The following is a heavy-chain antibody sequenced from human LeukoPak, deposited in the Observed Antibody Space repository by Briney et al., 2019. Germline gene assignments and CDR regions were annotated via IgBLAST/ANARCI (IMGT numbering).Heavy chain of an antibody. CDR1: GGSISSHY. CDR3: ARSQERGGDCYQAFDY. J-gene: IGHJ4*02. CDR2: IYFNGYT. D-gene: IGHD2-21*02. Sequence: SETLSLTCVVSGGSISSHYWSWIRQPPGRGLEWIGFIYFNGYTNYNPSLKTRVTISVDSSKNQFSLKLSSVTAADTAVYYCARSQERGGDCYQAFDYWGQGTLVTVSS. V-gene: IGHV4-59*08.